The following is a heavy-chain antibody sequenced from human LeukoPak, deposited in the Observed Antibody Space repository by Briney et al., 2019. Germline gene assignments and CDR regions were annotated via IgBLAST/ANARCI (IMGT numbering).Heavy chain of an antibody. D-gene: IGHD2/OR15-2a*01. CDR3: ARGNRVDFDY. J-gene: IGHJ4*02. CDR1: GGSISSGGYS. V-gene: IGHV4-30-2*01. CDR2: IYHSGST. Sequence: SQTLSLTCAVSGGSISSGGYSWSWIRQPPGKGLEWIGYIYHSGSTYYNPSLKSRVTISVDRSKNQFSLKLSSVTAADTAVYYCARGNRVDFDYWGQGTLVTVSS.